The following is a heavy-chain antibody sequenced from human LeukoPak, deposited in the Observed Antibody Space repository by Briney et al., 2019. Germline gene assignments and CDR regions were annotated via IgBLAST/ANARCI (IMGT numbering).Heavy chain of an antibody. V-gene: IGHV3-23*01. CDR1: GFTFSNFA. CDR3: AREVVVTPDALDI. D-gene: IGHD2-21*02. J-gene: IGHJ3*02. CDR2: ISGTGDST. Sequence: GGSLRLTCAASGFTFSNFAMSWVRQAPGKGLECVSSISGTGDSTSYADSVRGRFTISRDNSKTTLYLQMNSLRADDTAVYYCAREVVVTPDALDIWGQGTKVTVAS.